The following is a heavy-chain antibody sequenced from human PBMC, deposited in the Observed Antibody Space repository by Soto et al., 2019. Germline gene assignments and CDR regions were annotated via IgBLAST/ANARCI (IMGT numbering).Heavy chain of an antibody. CDR2: ISYDGSNK. V-gene: IGHV3-30*18. Sequence: PGGSLRLSCAASGFTFSSYGMHWVRQAPGKGLEWVAVISYDGSNKYYADSVKGRFTISRDNSKNTLYLQMNSLRAEDTAVYYCAKDQGYSSSWYYFDYWGQGTLVT. J-gene: IGHJ4*02. D-gene: IGHD6-13*01. CDR1: GFTFSSYG. CDR3: AKDQGYSSSWYYFDY.